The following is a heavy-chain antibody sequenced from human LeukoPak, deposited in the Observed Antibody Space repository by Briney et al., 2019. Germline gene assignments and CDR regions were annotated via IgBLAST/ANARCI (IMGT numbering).Heavy chain of an antibody. D-gene: IGHD3-10*01. Sequence: NPGGSLRLSCAASGFTFSSYWMHWVRQAPGKGLVWVSRIRSDGISTSYADSVKGRFTISRDNAKNTLYLQMNSLRAEDTAVYYCARGPGGWFDPWGQGTLVTVSS. CDR3: ARGPGGWFDP. V-gene: IGHV3-74*01. CDR2: IRSDGIST. CDR1: GFTFSSYW. J-gene: IGHJ5*02.